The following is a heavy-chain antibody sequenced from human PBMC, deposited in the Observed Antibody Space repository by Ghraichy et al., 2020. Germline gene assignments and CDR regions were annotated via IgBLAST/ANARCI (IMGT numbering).Heavy chain of an antibody. J-gene: IGHJ6*02. CDR1: GFTFSNYA. CDR2: ISGSGGAT. Sequence: GESLNISCAASGFTFSNYAMSWVRQAPGKGLEWVSAISGSGGATYYADSVKGRFTISRDNSKNTLYLQMNSLRADDTAVYYCAKRGYGSGSYYYYFGMDVGGQGTTVTVSS. D-gene: IGHD3-10*01. CDR3: AKRGYGSGSYYYYFGMDV. V-gene: IGHV3-23*01.